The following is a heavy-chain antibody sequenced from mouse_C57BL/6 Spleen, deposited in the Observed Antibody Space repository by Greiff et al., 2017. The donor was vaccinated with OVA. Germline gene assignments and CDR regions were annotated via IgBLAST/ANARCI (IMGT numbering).Heavy chain of an antibody. J-gene: IGHJ2*01. Sequence: DVHLVESGGDLVKPGGSLKLSCAASGFTFSSYGMSWVRQTPDKRLEWVATISSGGSYPYYPDSVKGRFTISRDNAKNTLSLQMSSLKSEDTAMYYCARPTGTAFDYWGQGTTLTVSS. D-gene: IGHD4-1*02. V-gene: IGHV5-6*01. CDR3: ARPTGTAFDY. CDR1: GFTFSSYG. CDR2: ISSGGSYP.